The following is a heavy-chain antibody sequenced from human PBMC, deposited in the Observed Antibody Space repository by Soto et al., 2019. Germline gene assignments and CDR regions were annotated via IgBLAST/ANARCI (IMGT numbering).Heavy chain of an antibody. V-gene: IGHV4-59*01. CDR3: ARLTKYTSDWSTFDY. CDR2: IFYSGST. CDR1: GGSINNYH. Sequence: QVQLQESGPGLLKPSETLSLTCSVSGGSINNYHWTWIRQPPGKGLEWIGWIFYSGSTNYSPSLESRVTISVDTSKNQFSRNLNSVTAAETAVYYCARLTKYTSDWSTFDYWGQGTLVTVSS. D-gene: IGHD6-19*01. J-gene: IGHJ4*02.